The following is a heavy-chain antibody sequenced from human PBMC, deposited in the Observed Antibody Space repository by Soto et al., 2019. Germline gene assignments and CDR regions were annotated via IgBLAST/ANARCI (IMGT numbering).Heavy chain of an antibody. CDR3: TKDINMGGVDV. D-gene: IGHD1-20*01. J-gene: IGHJ6*02. V-gene: IGHV3-30-3*01. CDR2: ISYDGSNK. Sequence: GGSLRLSCAASGFTFSSYAMHWVRQAPGKGLEWVAVISYDGSNKYYADSVKGRFFISRDNAKNSLYLQMNSLREDDTALYYCTKDINMGGVDVWGQGTTVTVSS. CDR1: GFTFSSYA.